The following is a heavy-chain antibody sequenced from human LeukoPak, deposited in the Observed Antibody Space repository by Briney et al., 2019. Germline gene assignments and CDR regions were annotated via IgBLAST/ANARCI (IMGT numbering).Heavy chain of an antibody. CDR2: INPNSGGT. J-gene: IGHJ6*02. V-gene: IGHV1-2*02. D-gene: IGHD5-18*01. CDR1: GYTFTGYY. CDR3: ARERNTADYYYYGMDV. Sequence: ASVKVSCKASGYTFTGYYMHWVRQAPGQGFEWMGWINPNSGGTNYAQKFQGRVTMTRDTSISTAYMELSRLRSDDTAVYYCARERNTADYYYYGMDVWGQGTTVTVSS.